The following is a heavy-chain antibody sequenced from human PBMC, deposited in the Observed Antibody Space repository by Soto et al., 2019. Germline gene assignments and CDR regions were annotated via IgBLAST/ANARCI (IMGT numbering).Heavy chain of an antibody. V-gene: IGHV1-3*01. Sequence: RASVKVSCKTSGYTFTSYAIHWVRQAPGQGLEWMGWINAGNGITKYSQKFQGRVTITRDTSASTAYMELSSLRSEDTAVYYCARVYYDFWSGYTWYFDYWGQGSLVTVSS. CDR3: ARVYYDFWSGYTWYFDY. J-gene: IGHJ4*02. CDR2: INAGNGIT. D-gene: IGHD3-3*01. CDR1: GYTFTSYA.